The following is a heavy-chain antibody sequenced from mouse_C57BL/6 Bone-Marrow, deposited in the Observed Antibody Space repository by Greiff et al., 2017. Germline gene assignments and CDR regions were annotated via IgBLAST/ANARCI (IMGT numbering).Heavy chain of an antibody. CDR3: SSFDGNYFDF. D-gene: IGHD2-3*01. CDR2: IDPESGDT. V-gene: IGHV14-4*01. CDR1: GFNIKDDY. J-gene: IGHJ2*01. Sequence: VQLQQSGAELVRPGASVKLSCTASGFNIKDDYIHWVQQSPEQGLEWIGWIDPESGDTEYASKFQGKVTITSDTSSNTAYLQLSSLTSEDTAVYYCSSFDGNYFDFWGQGTPLTVAS.